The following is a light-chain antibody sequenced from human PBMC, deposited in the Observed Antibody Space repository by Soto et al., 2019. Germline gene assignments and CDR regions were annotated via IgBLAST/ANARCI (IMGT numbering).Light chain of an antibody. CDR3: SSYTSDHTLV. CDR1: SSDVGGYNY. Sequence: QSALTQPASVSGSPGQSITISCTGTSSDVGGYNYVSWYQQRPDKAPKLIIFEVSYRPSGVPNRFSGSKSGSTASLTISGLQADDEADYYCSSYTSDHTLVFGGGTKLTVL. J-gene: IGLJ2*01. V-gene: IGLV2-14*01. CDR2: EVS.